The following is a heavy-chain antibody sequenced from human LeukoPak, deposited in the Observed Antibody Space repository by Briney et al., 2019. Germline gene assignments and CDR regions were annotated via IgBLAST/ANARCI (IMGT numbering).Heavy chain of an antibody. V-gene: IGHV4-59*01. CDR2: IYYSGST. CDR1: GGSISSYY. D-gene: IGHD3-10*01. J-gene: IGHJ4*02. Sequence: SETLSLTCTVSGGSISSYYWSWIRQPPGKGPEWIGYIYYSGSTNYNPSLKSRVTISVDTSKNQFSLKLSSVTAADTAVYYCARSAMVRGVIDYWGQGTLVTVSS. CDR3: ARSAMVRGVIDY.